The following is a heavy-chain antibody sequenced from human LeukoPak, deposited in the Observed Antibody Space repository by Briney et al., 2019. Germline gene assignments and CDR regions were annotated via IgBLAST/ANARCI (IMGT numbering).Heavy chain of an antibody. D-gene: IGHD6-13*01. V-gene: IGHV3-23*01. Sequence: GGSLRLSCAASEFIFSSYAMSWVRQATGKGLEWVSQISGSDGSTDYAHSVKARFTLPRDNSENTLYMQIHTQRAEDTAVYYCATDSSTWYFDYWGQGTQVTVSS. CDR1: EFIFSSYA. CDR2: ISGSDGST. J-gene: IGHJ4*02. CDR3: ATDSSTWYFDY.